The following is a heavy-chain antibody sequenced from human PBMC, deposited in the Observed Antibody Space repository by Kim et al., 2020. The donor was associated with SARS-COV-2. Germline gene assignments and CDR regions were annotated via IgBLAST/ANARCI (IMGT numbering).Heavy chain of an antibody. D-gene: IGHD3-22*01. CDR3: AKDKQVLITMIVVVTHAFDI. Sequence: RFTISRDNSKNTLYLQMNSLRAEDTAVYYCAKDKQVLITMIVVVTHAFDIWGQGTMVTVSS. J-gene: IGHJ3*02. V-gene: IGHV3-23*01.